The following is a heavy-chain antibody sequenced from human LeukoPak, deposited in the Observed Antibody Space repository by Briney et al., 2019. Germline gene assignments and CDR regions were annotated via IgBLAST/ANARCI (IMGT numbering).Heavy chain of an antibody. CDR2: IIPIFGTA. V-gene: IGHV1-69*06. J-gene: IGHJ3*02. Sequence: GASVKVSCKASGGTFSSYAISWVRQAPGQGLEWMGGIIPIFGTANYAQKFQGRVTITADKSTSTAYMELSSLRSEDTAVYYCAREIGLTAFDIWGQGTMVTVSS. CDR1: GGTFSSYA. CDR3: AREIGLTAFDI. D-gene: IGHD2-21*01.